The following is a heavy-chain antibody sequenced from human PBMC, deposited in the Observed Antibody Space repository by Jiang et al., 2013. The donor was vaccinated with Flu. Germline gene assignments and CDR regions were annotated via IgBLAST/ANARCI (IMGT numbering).Heavy chain of an antibody. CDR2: MNPNSGNT. V-gene: IGHV1-8*01. Sequence: QSGAEVKKPGASVKVSCKASGYTFTSYDINWVRQAAGQGLEWMGWMNPNSGNTGYAQKFQGRVTMTRDTSISTAYMELSSLRSEDTAVYYCARVGSHNHVRGTHRDDYWGQGTLVTVSS. D-gene: IGHD3-16*02. CDR3: ARVGSHNHVRGTHRDDY. CDR1: GYTFTSYD. J-gene: IGHJ4*02.